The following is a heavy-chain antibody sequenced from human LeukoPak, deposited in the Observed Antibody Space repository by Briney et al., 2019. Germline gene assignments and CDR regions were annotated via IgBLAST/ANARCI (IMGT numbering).Heavy chain of an antibody. Sequence: GGSLRLSCAASGFTFNNYWMSWIRQAPGKGLKWAANINEDGSDTYYVDSVKGRFTISRDNAKNSLYLQMNSLRAEDTAVYYCVSWAGKYYESSDYSLAPSNSWGQGTLVTVSS. CDR1: GFTFNNYW. D-gene: IGHD3-22*01. CDR3: VSWAGKYYESSDYSLAPSNS. J-gene: IGHJ4*02. V-gene: IGHV3-7*02. CDR2: INEDGSDT.